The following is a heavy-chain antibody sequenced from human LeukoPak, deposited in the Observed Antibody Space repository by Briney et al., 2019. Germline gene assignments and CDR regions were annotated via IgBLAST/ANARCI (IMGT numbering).Heavy chain of an antibody. Sequence: GGSLRLSCAASGFTFSSYAMSWVRQAPGKGLEWVSAISGSGGSTYYADSVKGRFTISRDNSKNTLYLQMNSLRAEDTAVYYCAKDLGLGYCSSTSCYAFDYWGQGALVTVSS. CDR3: AKDLGLGYCSSTSCYAFDY. CDR2: ISGSGGST. V-gene: IGHV3-23*01. D-gene: IGHD2-2*01. J-gene: IGHJ4*02. CDR1: GFTFSSYA.